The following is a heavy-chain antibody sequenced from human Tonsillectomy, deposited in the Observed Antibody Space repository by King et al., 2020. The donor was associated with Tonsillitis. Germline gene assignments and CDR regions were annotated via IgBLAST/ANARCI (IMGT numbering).Heavy chain of an antibody. CDR2: INRDGSAL. V-gene: IGHV3-7*04. J-gene: IGHJ3*02. CDR1: GFTFSGYW. CDR3: ARDTSPKQGSGWYDAFDN. Sequence: VQLVESGGGLVQPGGSVRISCAASGFTFSGYWMTWVRQAPGKGLGWVANINRDGSALNYVDSVKGRFTISRDNAKNSLFLQINSLRADDTAVYYCARDTSPKQGSGWYDAFDNW. D-gene: IGHD6-19*01.